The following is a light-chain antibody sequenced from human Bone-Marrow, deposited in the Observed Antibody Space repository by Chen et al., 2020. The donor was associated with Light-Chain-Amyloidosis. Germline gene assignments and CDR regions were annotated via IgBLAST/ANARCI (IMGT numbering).Light chain of an antibody. CDR3: MQGIEFPHT. CDR1: QSLLDSDDGNTY. J-gene: IGKJ2*01. V-gene: IGKV2-40*01. Sequence: DIVMTQTPLSLPVTPGEPASISCRSSQSLLDSDDGNTYLDWYLQKPGQSPQLLIYTVSYRASGVPDRFSGSGSDTDFKLKISRVEAEDVGVYFCMQGIEFPHTFGQGTKLEIE. CDR2: TVS.